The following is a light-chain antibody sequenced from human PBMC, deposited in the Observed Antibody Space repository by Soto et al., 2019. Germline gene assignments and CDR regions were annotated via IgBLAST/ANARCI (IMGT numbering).Light chain of an antibody. V-gene: IGLV2-23*02. CDR1: STDVGSYNL. J-gene: IGLJ1*01. CDR3: CSYAGSLYV. CDR2: EVS. Sequence: QSVLTQPASVSGSPGQSITISCTGTSTDVGSYNLVSWYQQHPGEAPKLMIYEVSKRPSGLSNCFSGSKSDNTASLTISGLQAEDEADYYCCSYAGSLYVLGSWTKVTVL.